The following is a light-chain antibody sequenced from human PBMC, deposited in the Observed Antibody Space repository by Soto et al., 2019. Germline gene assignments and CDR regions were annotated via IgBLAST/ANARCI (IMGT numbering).Light chain of an antibody. Sequence: DIVMTQSPLSLPVTPGEPASISCRSSQSLLHSNGYNYLDWYLQKPGQSPQLLIYLGYNRASGVPDRISGSGSGTDFTLKISGVEAEDVGVYSCMQALHTPQTFGQGTTVEIK. CDR2: LGY. CDR1: QSLLHSNGYNY. CDR3: MQALHTPQT. J-gene: IGKJ1*01. V-gene: IGKV2-28*01.